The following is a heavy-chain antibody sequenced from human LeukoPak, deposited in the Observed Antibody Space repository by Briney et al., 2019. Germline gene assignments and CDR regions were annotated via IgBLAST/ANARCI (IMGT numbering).Heavy chain of an antibody. V-gene: IGHV4-34*01. CDR3: ARLLVYYGSGSPPGAFDI. D-gene: IGHD3-10*01. Sequence: SETLSLTCAVYGGSFSGYYRSRIRQPPGKGLEWVGEINHSGSTNYNPSLKSRVTISVDTSKNQFSLKLSSVTAADTAVYYCARLLVYYGSGSPPGAFDIWGQGTMVTVSS. CDR2: INHSGST. CDR1: GGSFSGYY. J-gene: IGHJ3*02.